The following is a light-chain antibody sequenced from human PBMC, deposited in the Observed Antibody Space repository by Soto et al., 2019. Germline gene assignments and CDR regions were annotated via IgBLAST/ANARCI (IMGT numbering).Light chain of an antibody. J-gene: IGKJ1*01. CDR2: KAS. CDR1: QSISSW. CDR3: QQYNSYLLT. V-gene: IGKV1-5*03. Sequence: EIQMTQSPSTLSASVGDRVTITCRASQSISSWLVWYQQKPGKAPKLLIYKASSLESGVPSRFSGSGSGTEFTLTISSLQPDDFATYYCQQYNSYLLTFGQGTKVEIK.